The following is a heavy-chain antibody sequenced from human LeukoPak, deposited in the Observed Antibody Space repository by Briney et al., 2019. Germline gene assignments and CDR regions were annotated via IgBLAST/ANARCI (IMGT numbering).Heavy chain of an antibody. D-gene: IGHD3-22*01. J-gene: IGHJ3*01. CDR3: AREGVYSPDGSGYHRHAFDV. CDR2: IIPELDVA. Sequence: ASVKVSCKVSGYIFTELSMHWVRQAPGQGLEWMGRIIPELDVANLAQVFKGRVTITADKSTNTAHMELSGLRSDDTAVYYCAREGVYSPDGSGYHRHAFDVWGKGTVVIVSS. CDR1: GYIFTELS. V-gene: IGHV1-24*01.